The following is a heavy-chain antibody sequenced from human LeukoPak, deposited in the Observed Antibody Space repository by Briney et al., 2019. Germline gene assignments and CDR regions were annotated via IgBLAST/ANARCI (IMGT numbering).Heavy chain of an antibody. CDR1: GYTFTSYD. J-gene: IGHJ5*02. Sequence: GASVKVSCKASGYTFTSYDINWVRQATGQGLEWMGWMNPNSGNTGYAQKFQGRVTTTRNTSISTAYMELSSLRSEDTAVYYCARLWHYYGSGSYYQFDPWGQGTLVTVSS. CDR3: ARLWHYYGSGSYYQFDP. D-gene: IGHD3-10*01. CDR2: MNPNSGNT. V-gene: IGHV1-8*01.